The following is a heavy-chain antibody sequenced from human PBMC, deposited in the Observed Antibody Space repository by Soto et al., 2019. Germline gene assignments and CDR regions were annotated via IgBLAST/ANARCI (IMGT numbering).Heavy chain of an antibody. CDR3: ASVADVMVRGVQAAFDP. CDR1: GGSISSSSYY. Sequence: SETLSLTCTVSGGSISSSSYYWGWIRQPPGKGLEWIGSIYYSGSTYYNPSLKSRVTISVDTSKNQFSLKLSSVTAADTAVYYCASVADVMVRGVQAAFDPWGQGTLVTVSS. J-gene: IGHJ5*02. CDR2: IYYSGST. D-gene: IGHD3-10*01. V-gene: IGHV4-39*01.